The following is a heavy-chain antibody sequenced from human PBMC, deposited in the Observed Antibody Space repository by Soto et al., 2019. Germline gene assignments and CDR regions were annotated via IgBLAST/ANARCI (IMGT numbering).Heavy chain of an antibody. Sequence: QVQLQESGPGLVKPSETLSLTCTVSGGSISSYYWSWIRQPPGKGLEWIGYIYYSGSTNYNPSLKSRVTISVDTSKTQCSLKLSSVTAADTAVYYCTRAYGDYVFDYWGQGNLVTVSS. CDR1: GGSISSYY. CDR2: IYYSGST. CDR3: TRAYGDYVFDY. J-gene: IGHJ4*02. D-gene: IGHD4-17*01. V-gene: IGHV4-59*01.